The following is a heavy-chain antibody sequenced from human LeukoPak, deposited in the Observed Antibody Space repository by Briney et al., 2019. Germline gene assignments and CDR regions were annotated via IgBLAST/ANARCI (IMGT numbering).Heavy chain of an antibody. D-gene: IGHD3-16*01. CDR1: GKRLSGLS. CDR2: FDPEVDKI. V-gene: IGHV1-24*01. J-gene: IGHJ3*01. CDR3: ATRVLWRMLDCFDL. Sequence: ASVKVSCKVSGKRLSGLSMAWARQAPGKGLEWMGGFDPEVDKIRLAQKFQGRVTMTEDTSTDTAYMELNSLRSDDTAVYYCATRVLWRMLDCFDLWGQGTMVTVS.